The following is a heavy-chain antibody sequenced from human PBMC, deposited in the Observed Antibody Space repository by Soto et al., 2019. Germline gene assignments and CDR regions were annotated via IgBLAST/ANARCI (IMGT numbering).Heavy chain of an antibody. CDR2: ISGSGGST. CDR3: AKDLDRREDVVADGMDV. D-gene: IGHD2-21*01. Sequence: PGGSLRLSCAASGFTFSSYAMSWVRQAPGKGLEWVSAISGSGGSTYYADSVKGRFTISRDNSKNTLYLQMNSLRAEDTAVYYCAKDLDRREDVVADGMDVWGQGTTVTVSS. CDR1: GFTFSSYA. J-gene: IGHJ6*02. V-gene: IGHV3-23*01.